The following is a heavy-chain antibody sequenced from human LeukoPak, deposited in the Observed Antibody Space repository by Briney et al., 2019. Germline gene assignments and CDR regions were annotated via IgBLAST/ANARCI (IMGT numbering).Heavy chain of an antibody. CDR3: ATDYGTTGLPLY. V-gene: IGHV3-33*05. CDR1: GFTFTNYG. CDR2: ISYDGTIK. J-gene: IGHJ4*02. D-gene: IGHD1-14*01. Sequence: GGSLRLSCEASGFTFTNYGMRWVRQAPGKGLEWVAVISYDGTIKYYADSAKGRFTISRDNSNNTLYLQMSSLRADDTAVYDCATDYGTTGLPLYWGQGTLVTVSS.